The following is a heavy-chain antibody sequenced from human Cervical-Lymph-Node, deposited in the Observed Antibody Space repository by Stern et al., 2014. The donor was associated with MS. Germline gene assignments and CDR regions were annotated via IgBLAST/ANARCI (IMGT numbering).Heavy chain of an antibody. CDR2: ISYDGRDK. J-gene: IGHJ4*02. D-gene: IGHD1-26*01. Sequence: VQLEESGGGVVQPGRSLRLSCAASGFVFRPCALHWVRQAPGKGLDWLALISYDGRDKYYTDSVKGRFTVSRDNSNNTVDLEMNSLRLEDTAVYYCAKGGSGSYLDWGQGSLVTVSS. CDR3: AKGGSGSYLD. CDR1: GFVFRPCA. V-gene: IGHV3-30*04.